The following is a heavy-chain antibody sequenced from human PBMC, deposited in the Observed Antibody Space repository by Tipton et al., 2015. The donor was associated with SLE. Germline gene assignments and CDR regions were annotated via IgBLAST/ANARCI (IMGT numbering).Heavy chain of an antibody. Sequence: SLRLSCAASGFTFSSYGMHWVRQAPGKGRGWVAVIWYVGSKKYYADSVKGRFTISRDKSKNTLYLQMNSLRAEDAAVYYCAKDKGLYYFDYWGQGTLVTVSS. V-gene: IGHV3-33*03. D-gene: IGHD6-19*01. J-gene: IGHJ4*02. CDR1: GFTFSSYG. CDR3: AKDKGLYYFDY. CDR2: IWYVGSKK.